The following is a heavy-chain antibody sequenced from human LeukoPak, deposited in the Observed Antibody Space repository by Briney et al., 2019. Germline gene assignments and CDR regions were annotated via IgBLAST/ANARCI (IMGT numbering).Heavy chain of an antibody. V-gene: IGHV4-34*01. J-gene: IGHJ4*02. Sequence: SETLSLTCAVYGGSFSDYYWSWIRQPLGKGLEWIGEINHSGSTIYNPSLKSRVIISVDTSKNQFSLKLNSVTAADTAVYYCARHGGYYFDYWGQGTLVTVSS. CDR3: ARHGGYYFDY. CDR1: GGSFSDYY. CDR2: INHSGST.